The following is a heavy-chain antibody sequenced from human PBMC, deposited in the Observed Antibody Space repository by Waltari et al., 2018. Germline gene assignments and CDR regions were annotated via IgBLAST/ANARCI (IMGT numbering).Heavy chain of an antibody. D-gene: IGHD3-16*02. CDR1: GFTVSSHY. Sequence: EVQLVESGGGLIQPGGSLRLSCAASGFTVSSHYMSWVRQAPGKGLAWVSVSYSGGSTYYADSVKGRFTISRDKSKNTLYLQMNSLRAEDTAVYYCARGIMITFGGVIARTYYYYGMDVWGQGTTVTVSS. CDR2: SYSGGST. J-gene: IGHJ6*02. V-gene: IGHV3-53*01. CDR3: ARGIMITFGGVIARTYYYYGMDV.